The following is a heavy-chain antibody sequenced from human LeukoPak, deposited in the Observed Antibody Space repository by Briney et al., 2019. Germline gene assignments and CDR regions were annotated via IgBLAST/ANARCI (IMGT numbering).Heavy chain of an antibody. Sequence: GGSLRLSCAASGFMFSTSWMTWVRQAPGKGLEWVANIKEEGSEEYYVDSVKGRFTISRDNAKSSLFLQMTSLRVEDTAVYYCARDHYDSGGSNYAAFDIWGQGTMVTVSS. CDR3: ARDHYDSGGSNYAAFDI. CDR1: GFMFSTSW. J-gene: IGHJ3*02. V-gene: IGHV3-7*01. D-gene: IGHD3-22*01. CDR2: IKEEGSEE.